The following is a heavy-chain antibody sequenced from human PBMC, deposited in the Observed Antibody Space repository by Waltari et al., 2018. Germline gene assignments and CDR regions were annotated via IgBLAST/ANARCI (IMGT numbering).Heavy chain of an antibody. CDR3: AREAPFGVVSSFDY. CDR1: GFTFKTYG. V-gene: IGHV3-33*01. Sequence: VQLVESGGGVVQPGRSLRLSCAALGFTFKTYGMHWVRQAPGKGLEWVGVISYDGSSQNYGDSVKGRFTISRDNSKSTLYLQMNSLRGEDTAVYYCAREAPFGVVSSFDYWGQGILATVSS. J-gene: IGHJ4*02. CDR2: ISYDGSSQ. D-gene: IGHD3-3*01.